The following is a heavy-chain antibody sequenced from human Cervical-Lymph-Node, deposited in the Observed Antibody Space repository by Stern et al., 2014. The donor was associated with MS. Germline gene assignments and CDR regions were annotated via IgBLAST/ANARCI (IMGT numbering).Heavy chain of an antibody. CDR3: AREDSSGYYRNAEYFQH. CDR2: IIPIFGTA. V-gene: IGHV1-69*06. Sequence: VQLVESGAEVKKPGSSVKVSCKASGGTFSSYAISWVRQAPGQGLEWMGGIIPIFGTANYAQKFQGRVTITADKSTSTAYMELSSLRSEDTAVYYCAREDSSGYYRNAEYFQHWGQGTLVTVSS. D-gene: IGHD3-22*01. CDR1: GGTFSSYA. J-gene: IGHJ1*01.